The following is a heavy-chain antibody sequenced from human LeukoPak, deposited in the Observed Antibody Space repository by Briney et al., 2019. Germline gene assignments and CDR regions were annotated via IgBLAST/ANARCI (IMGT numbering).Heavy chain of an antibody. CDR2: ISYDGRDK. D-gene: IGHD3-16*02. Sequence: GRSLRLSCAAAGFTFSSYGMHWVRQAPGKGLEWVAFISYDGRDKYYAASVKGRFTISRDNPKDTLYLQMNSLRAADTAVYYCAKDYDYVWGSFRHIDYWGKGTLVTVSS. CDR3: AKDYDYVWGSFRHIDY. J-gene: IGHJ4*02. V-gene: IGHV3-30*18. CDR1: GFTFSSYG.